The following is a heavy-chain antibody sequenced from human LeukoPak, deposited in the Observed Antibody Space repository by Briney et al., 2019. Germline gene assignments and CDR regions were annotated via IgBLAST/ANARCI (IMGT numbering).Heavy chain of an antibody. CDR2: IYYSGST. V-gene: IGHV4-59*01. CDR1: GGSISSYY. Sequence: SETLSLTCTVSGGSISSYYWSWIRQPPGKGLEWIGYIYYSGSTNYNPSLKGRVTISVDTSKNQFSLKLSSVTAADTAVYYCARFTDSSGYYPSYYYYYMDVWGKGTTVTVSS. D-gene: IGHD3-22*01. J-gene: IGHJ6*03. CDR3: ARFTDSSGYYPSYYYYYMDV.